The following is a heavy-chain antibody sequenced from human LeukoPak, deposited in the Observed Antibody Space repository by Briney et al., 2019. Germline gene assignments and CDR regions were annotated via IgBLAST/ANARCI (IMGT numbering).Heavy chain of an antibody. D-gene: IGHD2-2*01. J-gene: IGHJ5*02. Sequence: GGSLRLSCAASGFIVGNTYMSWVRQPPGKGLEWVSTIYSGGTTNYADSVKGRFTISRDDFMNTLHLQMNSLRAEDTAVYYCARVQGTSWFDPWGQGILVTVSS. CDR3: ARVQGTSWFDP. CDR2: IYSGGTT. CDR1: GFIVGNTY. V-gene: IGHV3-66*01.